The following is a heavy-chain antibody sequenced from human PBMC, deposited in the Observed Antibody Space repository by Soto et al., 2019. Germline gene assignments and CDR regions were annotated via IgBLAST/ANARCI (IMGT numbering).Heavy chain of an antibody. CDR3: AKGLWGDRYYFDF. CDR1: GFTFTSYA. J-gene: IGHJ4*02. Sequence: EVQLLESGGGLVQPGGSLRLSCAASGFTFTSYAMSWVRQAPGKGLEWVSAISGSGGRTYYADSVKGRFTISRDNSKNTLYLQMNSLRAGDTALYYCAKGLWGDRYYFDFWGQGTQVTVSS. CDR2: ISGSGGRT. D-gene: IGHD3-10*01. V-gene: IGHV3-23*01.